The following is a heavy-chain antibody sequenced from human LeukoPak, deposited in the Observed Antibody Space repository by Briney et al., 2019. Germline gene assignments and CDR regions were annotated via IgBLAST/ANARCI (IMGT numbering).Heavy chain of an antibody. CDR2: ISAGGDST. V-gene: IGHV3-23*01. CDR3: ARPGDSSGWSALATFDY. D-gene: IGHD6-19*01. CDR1: GFTFSSDA. Sequence: PGGSLRLSCAASGFTFSSDAMTWVRQAPGKGLEWVSTISAGGDSTYYANSVKGRFTISRDNAKDSLYLQMNSLRAEDTAVYYCARPGDSSGWSALATFDYWGQGTLVTVSS. J-gene: IGHJ4*02.